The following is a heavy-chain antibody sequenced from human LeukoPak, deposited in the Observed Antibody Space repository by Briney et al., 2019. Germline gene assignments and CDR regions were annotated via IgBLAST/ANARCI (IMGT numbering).Heavy chain of an antibody. J-gene: IGHJ4*02. D-gene: IGHD6-19*01. Sequence: GGSLRLSCAASGFTFSNFWMNWVRQAPGKGLEWVAVISYDGSNKYYADSVKGRFTISRDNSKNTLYLQMNSLRAEDTAVYYCARDSQGGGWYSRSLAPGYWGQGTLVTVSS. CDR1: GFTFSNFW. CDR2: ISYDGSNK. V-gene: IGHV3-30*03. CDR3: ARDSQGGGWYSRSLAPGY.